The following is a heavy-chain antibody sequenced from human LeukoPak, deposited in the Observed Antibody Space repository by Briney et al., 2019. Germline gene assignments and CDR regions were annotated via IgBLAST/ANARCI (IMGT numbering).Heavy chain of an antibody. V-gene: IGHV4-34*01. CDR3: ARDSEGYCSSTSCRTSGYYYYMDV. J-gene: IGHJ6*03. CDR2: INYSGST. Sequence: SETLSLTCAVYGGSFSGYYWSWIRQPPGKGLEWIGEINYSGSTNYNPSLKSRVTISVDTSKNQFSLKLSSVTAADTAVYYCARDSEGYCSSTSCRTSGYYYYMDVWGKGTTVTVSS. D-gene: IGHD2-2*01. CDR1: GGSFSGYY.